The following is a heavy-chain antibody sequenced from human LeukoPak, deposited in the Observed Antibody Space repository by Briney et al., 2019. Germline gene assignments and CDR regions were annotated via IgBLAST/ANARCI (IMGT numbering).Heavy chain of an antibody. V-gene: IGHV3-30*18. D-gene: IGHD6-6*01. CDR2: ISYDGSNK. Sequence: GGSLRLSCAASGFTLSNYVMHWVRQAPGKGLEWVAVISYDGSNKYYADSAKGRFTISRDNSKNTLYLQMNSLRGEDTAVYYCAKDRSSSAGLYFDYWGQGTLVTVSS. CDR1: GFTLSNYV. CDR3: AKDRSSSAGLYFDY. J-gene: IGHJ4*02.